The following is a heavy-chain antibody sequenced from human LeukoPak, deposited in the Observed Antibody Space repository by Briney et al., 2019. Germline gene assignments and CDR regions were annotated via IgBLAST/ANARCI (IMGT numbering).Heavy chain of an antibody. CDR3: VRGPSGYHNA. J-gene: IGHJ4*02. CDR2: IYSGGST. D-gene: IGHD5-12*01. Sequence: QPGGSLRPSCAASESSAGRNSRTWVRPAPGKGLEWGSLIYSGGSTYYADSVKGRITSSSDNSKNTLYLQMNSLRAEDTAVYYCVRGPSGYHNAGGQGTLVTVSS. CDR1: ESSAGRNS. V-gene: IGHV3-66*01.